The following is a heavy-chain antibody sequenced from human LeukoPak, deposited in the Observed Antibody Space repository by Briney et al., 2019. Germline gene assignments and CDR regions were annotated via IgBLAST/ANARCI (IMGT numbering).Heavy chain of an antibody. J-gene: IGHJ4*02. CDR1: GYAFTGYY. Sequence: ASVKVSCKASGYAFTGYYMYWVRQAPGQGLEWMGWINPNSGGTNYAQKFQGRVTMTRDTSISTAHMELSRLRSDDTAVYYCERLRDFGVWGQGTLVTLSS. CDR2: INPNSGGT. D-gene: IGHD3-16*01. CDR3: ERLRDFGV. V-gene: IGHV1-2*02.